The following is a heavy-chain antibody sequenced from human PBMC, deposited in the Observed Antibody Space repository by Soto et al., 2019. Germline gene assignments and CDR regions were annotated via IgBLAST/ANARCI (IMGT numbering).Heavy chain of an antibody. D-gene: IGHD2-15*01. CDR1: GFTFNDFE. Sequence: EVQLLESGGGLVQPGGSLRLSCGVSGFTFNDFEMNWVRQAPGKGLEWLAYIDGSGTTKKYEVSVRGRFTSSRDNPNNSLFLQMSCLCAAVTAIYLGARGLGWFNYCGQGTLVSVSS. CDR2: IDGSGTTK. V-gene: IGHV3-48*03. CDR3: ARGLGWFNY. J-gene: IGHJ4*02.